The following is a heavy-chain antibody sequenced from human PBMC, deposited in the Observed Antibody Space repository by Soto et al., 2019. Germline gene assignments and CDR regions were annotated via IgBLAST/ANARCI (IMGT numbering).Heavy chain of an antibody. CDR2: IYYSGST. D-gene: IGHD6-13*01. V-gene: IGHV4-31*03. CDR1: GGSISSGGYS. CDR3: ARDLAGGIPDY. J-gene: IGHJ4*02. Sequence: SETLSLTCTVSGGSISSGGYSWSWIRQHPGKGLEWIGYIYYSGSTYYNPSLKSRVTISVDTSKNQFSLKLSSVTAEDTAVYYCARDLAGGIPDYWGQGTRVTVSS.